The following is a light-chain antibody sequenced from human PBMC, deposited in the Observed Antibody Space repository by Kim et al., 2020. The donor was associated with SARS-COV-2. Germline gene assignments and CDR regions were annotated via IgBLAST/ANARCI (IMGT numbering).Light chain of an antibody. Sequence: GQKITIPCSGGNSSLGSNPVHRYQQLPGTASKLLIHSTNQRPSGVPSRCSVSRSGASACLAISGLQSADEADYLGATWGDSQNGWVVGGGTQLTVL. V-gene: IGLV1-44*01. CDR1: NSSLGSNP. CDR2: STN. J-gene: IGLJ3*02. CDR3: ATWGDSQNGWV.